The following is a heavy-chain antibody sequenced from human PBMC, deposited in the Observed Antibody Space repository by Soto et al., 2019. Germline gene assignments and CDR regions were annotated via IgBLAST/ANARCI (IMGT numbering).Heavy chain of an antibody. V-gene: IGHV3-7*03. D-gene: IGHD3-10*01. J-gene: IGHJ4*02. CDR1: GFAFSSYW. CDR3: AKKVNSGPGSQFFDY. Sequence: GGSLRLSCAASGFAFSSYWMTWFRQAPGKGLEWVADMNQDGGEKYYVDSVKGRFTISRDNAKTSLYLQMNSLRVEDTAIYYCAKKVNSGPGSQFFDYWGQGTLVTVSS. CDR2: MNQDGGEK.